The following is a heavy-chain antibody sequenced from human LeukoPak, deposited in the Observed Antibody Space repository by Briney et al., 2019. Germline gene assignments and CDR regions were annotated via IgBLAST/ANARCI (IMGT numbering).Heavy chain of an antibody. CDR3: AKDHLPGIVVADRDY. Sequence: GGSLRLSCAASGFTFSSYGMHWVRQTPGKGLEWVAFIRYDGSNKYYADSVKGRFTISRDNSKNTLYLQINSLRAEDTAVYYCAKDHLPGIVVADRDYWGQGTLVTVSS. J-gene: IGHJ4*02. CDR2: IRYDGSNK. CDR1: GFTFSSYG. V-gene: IGHV3-30*02. D-gene: IGHD6-19*01.